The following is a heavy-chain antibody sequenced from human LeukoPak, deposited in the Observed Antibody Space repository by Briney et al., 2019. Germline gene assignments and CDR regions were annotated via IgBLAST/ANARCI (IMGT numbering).Heavy chain of an antibody. V-gene: IGHV1-69*01. J-gene: IGHJ6*03. CDR3: ASIAARTYYYYYMDV. CDR2: IIPNFGTA. Sequence: ASVKVSCKASGGTFSSYAISWVRQAPGQGLEWMGGIIPNFGTANYAQKFQGRVTITADESTSTAYMELSSLRSEDTAVYYCASIAARTYYYYYMDVWGKGTTVTVSS. CDR1: GGTFSSYA. D-gene: IGHD6-6*01.